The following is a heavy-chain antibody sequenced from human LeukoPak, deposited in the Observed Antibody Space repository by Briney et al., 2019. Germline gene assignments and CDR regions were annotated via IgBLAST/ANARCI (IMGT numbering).Heavy chain of an antibody. CDR2: IIPMLGKT. CDR1: GGTFDDYA. V-gene: IGHV1-69*04. Sequence: SVKVSCKASGGTFDDYAFNWVREAPGLGLEWMGRIIPMLGKTNSAQKFQDRVTFTADKSTGTAYMELTHLRPDDTAVYFCARGLFGGFAAAPFDHWGQGTLVTVSP. J-gene: IGHJ4*02. D-gene: IGHD2-2*01. CDR3: ARGLFGGFAAAPFDH.